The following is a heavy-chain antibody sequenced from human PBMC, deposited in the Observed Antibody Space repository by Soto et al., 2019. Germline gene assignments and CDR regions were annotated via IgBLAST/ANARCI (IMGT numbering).Heavy chain of an antibody. CDR3: ANRYYDGSGYLHDY. CDR2: IHNSANT. CDR1: GGSISSPY. Sequence: SETLSLTCTVSGGSISSPYCMWMRQPPGKRGEYIGYIHNSANTNYNPSLKSRVAVSVDTSKNQFSLRLSSVTAADTAVYYCANRYYDGSGYLHDYWGQGILVT. V-gene: IGHV4-59*11. D-gene: IGHD3-22*01. J-gene: IGHJ4*02.